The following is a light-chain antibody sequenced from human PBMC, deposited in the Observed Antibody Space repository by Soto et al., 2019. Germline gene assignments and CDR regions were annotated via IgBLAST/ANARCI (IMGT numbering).Light chain of an antibody. J-gene: IGKJ5*01. CDR1: QRISRY. V-gene: IGKV1-39*01. CDR2: DAS. Sequence: DIQMTQSPSSLSASVGDRVTITCRASQRISRYLNWYQQKPGQAPNLLIYDASSLQSEVPSRFSGSGSGTDVTLSITSLQPDDFATYYCHQSYGTPITFGQGTRLVIK. CDR3: HQSYGTPIT.